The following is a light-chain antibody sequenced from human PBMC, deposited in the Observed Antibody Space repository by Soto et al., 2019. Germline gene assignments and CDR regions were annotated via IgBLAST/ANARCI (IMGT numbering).Light chain of an antibody. CDR3: QQYGSSPMYT. CDR2: GAS. CDR1: QSVSSSY. V-gene: IGKV3-20*01. Sequence: EIVLTQSPGTLSLSPGERATLSCRASQSVSSSYLAWYQQKPGQAPRLLIYGASGRATGIPDRFSGSGSGTVFPLTILRLEPEDFAVYYCQQYGSSPMYTFGQGTKLEIK. J-gene: IGKJ2*01.